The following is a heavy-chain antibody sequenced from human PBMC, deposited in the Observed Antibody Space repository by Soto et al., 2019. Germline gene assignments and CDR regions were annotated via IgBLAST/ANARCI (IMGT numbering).Heavy chain of an antibody. V-gene: IGHV3-30*03. J-gene: IGHJ4*02. CDR3: AWDSSAWPNYFDS. D-gene: IGHD6-19*01. CDR2: ISYDGSNK. Sequence: AGGSLRLSCAASGFTFSSYGMHWVRQAPGKGLEWVAVISYDGSNKYYADSVKGRFTISRDNSKNTLYLQMNSLRAEDTAVYYCAWDSSAWPNYFDSWGQGIQVTVSS. CDR1: GFTFSSYG.